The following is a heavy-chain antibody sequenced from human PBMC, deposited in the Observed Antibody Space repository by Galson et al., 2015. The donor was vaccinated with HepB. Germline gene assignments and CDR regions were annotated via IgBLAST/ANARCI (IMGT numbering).Heavy chain of an antibody. J-gene: IGHJ6*02. D-gene: IGHD3-10*01. CDR3: ARDLWDRLWFGILPHYYYYYGMDV. CDR1: GYTFTSYG. V-gene: IGHV1-18*04. CDR2: ISAYNGNT. Sequence: SVKVSCKASGYTFTSYGISWVRQAPGQGLEWMGWISAYNGNTNYAQKLQGRVTMTTDTSTSTAYMELRSLRSDDTAVYYCARDLWDRLWFGILPHYYYYYGMDVWGQGTTVTVSS.